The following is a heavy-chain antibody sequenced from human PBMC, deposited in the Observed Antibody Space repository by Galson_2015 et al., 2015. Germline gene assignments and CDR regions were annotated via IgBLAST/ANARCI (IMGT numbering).Heavy chain of an antibody. J-gene: IGHJ4*02. CDR3: ARDDPFPSDCDPPLQFDY. D-gene: IGHD2-21*02. CDR2: INPSGGST. V-gene: IGHV1-46*01. Sequence: SVKVSCKASGYTFTSYYMHWVRQAPGQGLEWMGIINPSGGSTSYAQKFQGRVTMTRDTSTSTVYMELSSLRSEDTAVYYCARDDPFPSDCDPPLQFDYWGQGTLVTVSS. CDR1: GYTFTSYY.